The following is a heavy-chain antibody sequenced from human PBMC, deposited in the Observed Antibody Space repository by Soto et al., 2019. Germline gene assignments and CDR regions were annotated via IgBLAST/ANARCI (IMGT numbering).Heavy chain of an antibody. J-gene: IGHJ4*02. Sequence: GGSLRLSCAASGFTFSSYGMHWVRQAPGKGLEWVAVISYDGSNKYYADSVKGRFTISRDNSKNTLYLQMNSLRAEDTAVYYCAKDYCSSTSCYGTGLDYWGQGTLVTVSS. CDR1: GFTFSSYG. CDR2: ISYDGSNK. V-gene: IGHV3-30*18. CDR3: AKDYCSSTSCYGTGLDY. D-gene: IGHD2-2*01.